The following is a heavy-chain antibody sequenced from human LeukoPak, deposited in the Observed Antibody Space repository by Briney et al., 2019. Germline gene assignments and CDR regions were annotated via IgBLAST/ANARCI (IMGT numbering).Heavy chain of an antibody. CDR1: GVSISSYY. D-gene: IGHD5-18*01. CDR3: AREDTAMVLDY. CDR2: IYYSGST. V-gene: IGHV4-59*12. J-gene: IGHJ4*02. Sequence: SETLSLTCTVSGVSISSYYWSWIRQPPGKGLECIGYIYYSGSTNYNPSLKSRVTISLDTSKNQFSLKLSSVTAADTAVYYCAREDTAMVLDYWGQGTLVTVSS.